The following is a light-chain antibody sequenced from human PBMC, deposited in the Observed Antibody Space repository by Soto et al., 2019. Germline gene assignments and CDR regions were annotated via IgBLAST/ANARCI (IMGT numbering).Light chain of an antibody. CDR3: QQYYSTPLT. J-gene: IGKJ4*01. V-gene: IGKV4-1*01. Sequence: DIVMTQSPDSLSVSLGERATINFKSGQIGLYSSNNKNYLAWYQQKPGQPPKLLIYWASTRESGVPDRFSGSGSGTDFTLTISSLQAEDVAVYYCQQYYSTPLTFGGGTKVDI. CDR2: WAS. CDR1: QIGLYSSNNKNY.